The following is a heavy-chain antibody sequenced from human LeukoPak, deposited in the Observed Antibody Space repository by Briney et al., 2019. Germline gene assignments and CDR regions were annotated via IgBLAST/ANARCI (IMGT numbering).Heavy chain of an antibody. CDR2: INPSGNST. D-gene: IGHD6-6*01. CDR3: AKGSYSSSSRGNFDY. Sequence: GVSVKVSCKTSGYSFTNYYTHWVRQAPGQGLEWMGIINPSGNSTRYAQIFQDRITMTRDTSTSTVYMELSSLRSEDTAVYYCAKGSYSSSSRGNFDYWGQGTLVTVSS. CDR1: GYSFTNYY. V-gene: IGHV1-46*01. J-gene: IGHJ4*02.